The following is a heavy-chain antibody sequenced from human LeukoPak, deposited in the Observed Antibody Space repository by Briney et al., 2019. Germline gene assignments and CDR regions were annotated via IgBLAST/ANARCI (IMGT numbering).Heavy chain of an antibody. CDR3: ARGRRIYDSSGYPFDY. CDR2: INHSGST. CDR1: GGSFSGYY. D-gene: IGHD3-22*01. J-gene: IGHJ4*02. Sequence: SETLSLTCAVYGGSFSGYYWSWIRQPPGKGLEWIGEINHSGSTNYNPSLKSRVTISVDTSKNQFSLKLSSVTAADTAVYYCARGRRIYDSSGYPFDYWGQGTLVTVSS. V-gene: IGHV4-34*01.